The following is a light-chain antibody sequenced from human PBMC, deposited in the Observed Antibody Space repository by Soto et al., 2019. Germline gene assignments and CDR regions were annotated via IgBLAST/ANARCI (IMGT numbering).Light chain of an antibody. J-gene: IGKJ5*01. CDR2: ETS. V-gene: IGKV3D-15*01. CDR1: QSVSNN. Sequence: EIVMAQSPATLSVSPGERATLSCRASQSVSNNLAWYQHKPGQAPRVLIYETSTRAAGVPARFSGSGSGTEFTLTISSLQSEDFAVYYCQQYNTWRSITFGQGTRLESK. CDR3: QQYNTWRSIT.